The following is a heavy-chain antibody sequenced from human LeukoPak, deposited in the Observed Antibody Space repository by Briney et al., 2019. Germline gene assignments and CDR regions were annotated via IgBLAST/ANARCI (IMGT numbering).Heavy chain of an antibody. J-gene: IGHJ3*02. D-gene: IGHD2-15*01. CDR2: IRQDGNEK. CDR1: GFTFNTYW. V-gene: IGHV3-7*01. Sequence: GGSLRLSCAASGFTFNTYWMSWVRQAPGKGLEWVANIRQDGNEKYYVDSVKGRFTISRDNAKNSLYLQMNSLRAEDTAVYFCARPLGYCSGGSCFPFDIWGQGTVVTVSS. CDR3: ARPLGYCSGGSCFPFDI.